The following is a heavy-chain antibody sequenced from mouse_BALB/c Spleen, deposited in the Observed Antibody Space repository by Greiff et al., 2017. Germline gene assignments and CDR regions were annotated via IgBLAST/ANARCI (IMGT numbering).Heavy chain of an antibody. D-gene: IGHD2-1*01. Sequence: DVHLVESGGGLVQPGGSRKLSCAASGFTFSSFGMHWVRQAPEKGLEWVAYISSGSSTIYYADTVKGRFTISRDNPKNTLFLQMTSLRSEDTAMYYCARYGNYVFDYWGQGTTLTVSS. V-gene: IGHV5-17*02. CDR2: ISSGSSTI. J-gene: IGHJ2*01. CDR1: GFTFSSFG. CDR3: ARYGNYVFDY.